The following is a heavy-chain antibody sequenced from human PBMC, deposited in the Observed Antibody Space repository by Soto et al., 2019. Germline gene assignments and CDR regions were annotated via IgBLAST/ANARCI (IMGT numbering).Heavy chain of an antibody. J-gene: IGHJ6*02. CDR3: AGSSLYAMDV. CDR1: GGSISSGYYY. D-gene: IGHD3-10*01. CDR2: IYYSGNT. V-gene: IGHV4-30-4*01. Sequence: SQTLSLTWSVSGGSISSGYYYWSWIRQPPGKGLEWIGNIYYSGNTYYNPSLKSRLIISIDTSKTQFSLKVGSVTAADTAVYYCAGSSLYAMDVWGQGTTVTVS.